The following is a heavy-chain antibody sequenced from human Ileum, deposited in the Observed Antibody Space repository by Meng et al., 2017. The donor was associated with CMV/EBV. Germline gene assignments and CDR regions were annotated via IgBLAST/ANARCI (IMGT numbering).Heavy chain of an antibody. CDR3: VKISDFWAGYYDL. D-gene: IGHD3/OR15-3a*01. Sequence: YGMSWVRQAPGKGLEFLSSISGTGGSTYYADPVEGRFKISRDNSKNTLFLQMNSLSAEDTAIYYCVKISDFWAGYYDLWGQGTLVTVS. V-gene: IGHV3-23*01. CDR2: ISGTGGST. CDR1: YG. J-gene: IGHJ5*02.